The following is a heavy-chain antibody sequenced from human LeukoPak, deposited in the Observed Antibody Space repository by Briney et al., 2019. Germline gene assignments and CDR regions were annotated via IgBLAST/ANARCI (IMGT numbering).Heavy chain of an antibody. CDR3: AIMHGYYDGTGYWVQ. V-gene: IGHV4-59*01. Sequence: PSETLSLTCTVSGGSISSYYWSWIRQPPGKGLEWIGYIYYSGSTNYNPSLKSRVTISVDTSKNQFSLKLSSVTAADTAVYYCAIMHGYYDGTGYWVQWGQGTLVTVSS. CDR2: IYYSGST. J-gene: IGHJ1*01. CDR1: GGSISSYY. D-gene: IGHD3-22*01.